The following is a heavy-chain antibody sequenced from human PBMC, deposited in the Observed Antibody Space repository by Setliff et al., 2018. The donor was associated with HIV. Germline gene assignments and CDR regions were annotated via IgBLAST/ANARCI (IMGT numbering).Heavy chain of an antibody. J-gene: IGHJ6*03. CDR2: INHSGST. D-gene: IGHD2-8*01. Sequence: LSLTCAVYGGSFSGYYWSWIRQPPGKGLEWIGEINHSGSTNYNPSLKSRVTISVDTSKNQFSLKLSSVTAADTAVYYCARAYCTNGVCYYYYYMDVWGKGTTVTVSS. V-gene: IGHV4-34*01. CDR3: ARAYCTNGVCYYYYYMDV. CDR1: GGSFSGYY.